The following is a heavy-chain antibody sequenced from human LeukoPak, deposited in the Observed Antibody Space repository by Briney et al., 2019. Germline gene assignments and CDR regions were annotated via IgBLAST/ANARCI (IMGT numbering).Heavy chain of an antibody. V-gene: IGHV3-23*01. CDR2: ISDSGRSS. CDR3: ARHDSFIPF. J-gene: IGHJ4*02. CDR1: GFTFSDYA. Sequence: GGSLRLSCVASGFTFSDYAMSWVRQAPGKGLGWVSGISDSGRSSYYTDSVKGRCTISRDNSKNTVSLQINNLRTEDTAVYFCARHDSFIPFWGQGTLVTVTS. D-gene: IGHD3-16*02.